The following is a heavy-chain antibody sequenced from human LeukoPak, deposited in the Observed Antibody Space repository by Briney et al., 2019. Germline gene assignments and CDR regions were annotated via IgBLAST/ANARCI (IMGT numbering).Heavy chain of an antibody. J-gene: IGHJ4*02. V-gene: IGHV3-23*01. CDR3: AKNKGGYCSSTSCYWFDY. CDR2: ITASGGST. Sequence: PGGSLRLSCAASGFTFSSYVLSWVRQAPGKGLEWVSAITASGGSTYYADSVKGRFTISRDNSKNTLYLQMNSLRAEDTAVYYCAKNKGGYCSSTSCYWFDYWGQGTLVTVSS. CDR1: GFTFSSYV. D-gene: IGHD2-2*01.